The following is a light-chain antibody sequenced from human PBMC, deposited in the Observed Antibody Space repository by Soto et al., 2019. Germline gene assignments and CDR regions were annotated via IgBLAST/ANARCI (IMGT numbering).Light chain of an antibody. CDR1: SSDVGGYTY. Sequence: QSALTQPASVSGSPGQSITISCTGTSSDVGGYTYVAWYQHHPGKAPKVMIYDVSNRPSGVSNRFSGSKSGNTASLTISGLPAEDEADYYCSSYTSTSTLVIFGGGTQLTVL. CDR3: SSYTSTSTLVI. V-gene: IGLV2-14*03. J-gene: IGLJ2*01. CDR2: DVS.